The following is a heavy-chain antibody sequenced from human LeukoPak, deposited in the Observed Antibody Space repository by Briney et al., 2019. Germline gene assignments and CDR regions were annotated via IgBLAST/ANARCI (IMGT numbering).Heavy chain of an antibody. J-gene: IGHJ5*02. CDR1: GYSFTSYW. CDR3: ARSTFSWFDP. CDR2: IYPGDSNT. Sequence: GESLQISCKGSGYSFTSYWIGWVRQLPGKGLEWMGIIYPGDSNTRYSPSFQGQITISADKSISTAYLHWSSLKASDTAMYYCARSTFSWFDPWGQGTLVTVSS. V-gene: IGHV5-51*01.